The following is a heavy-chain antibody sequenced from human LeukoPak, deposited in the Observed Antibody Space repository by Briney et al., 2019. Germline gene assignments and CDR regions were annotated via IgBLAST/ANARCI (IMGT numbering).Heavy chain of an antibody. V-gene: IGHV4-34*01. CDR2: INHSGST. J-gene: IGHJ4*02. CDR1: GGSFSGYY. D-gene: IGHD6-13*01. Sequence: PSETLSLTCAVYGGSFSGYYWSWIRQPPGKGLEWIGEINHSGSTNYNPSLKSRVTISVDTSKNQFSLKLSSVTAADTAVCYRARGFHSSWWDYYFDYWGQGTLVTVSS. CDR3: ARGFHSSWWDYYFDY.